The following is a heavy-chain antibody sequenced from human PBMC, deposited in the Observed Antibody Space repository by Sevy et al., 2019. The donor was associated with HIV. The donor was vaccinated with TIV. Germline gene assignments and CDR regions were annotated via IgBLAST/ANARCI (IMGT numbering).Heavy chain of an antibody. CDR1: GGSISSYY. Sequence: SETLSLTCTVSGGSISSYYWSWIRQPAGKGLEWIGRIYTSGSTNYNPSLKSRVTMSVDTSKNQFSLKLSSVTAADTAVYYCARAGCSSTRCYYYGMDVWGQGTTVTDSS. CDR2: IYTSGST. D-gene: IGHD2-2*01. V-gene: IGHV4-4*07. CDR3: ARAGCSSTRCYYYGMDV. J-gene: IGHJ6*02.